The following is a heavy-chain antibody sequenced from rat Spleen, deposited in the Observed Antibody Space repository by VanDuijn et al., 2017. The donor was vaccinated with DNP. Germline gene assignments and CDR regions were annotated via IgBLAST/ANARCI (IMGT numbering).Heavy chain of an antibody. J-gene: IGHJ2*01. D-gene: IGHD1-9*01. CDR3: ARGGTYYLDY. Sequence: EVQLVESGGGLVQPGGSLKLSCAASGFTFSDYNMAWVRQAPTTGLEWVASINTNGGSPYYRDSLKGRFTVSRDNEKSTLYLQMDSLRSEDTATYFCARGGTYYLDYWGQGVMVTVSS. CDR2: INTNGGSP. CDR1: GFTFSDYN. V-gene: IGHV5-25*01.